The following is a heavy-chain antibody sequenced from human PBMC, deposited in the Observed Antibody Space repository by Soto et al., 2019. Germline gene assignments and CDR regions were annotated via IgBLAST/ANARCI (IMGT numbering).Heavy chain of an antibody. J-gene: IGHJ4*02. CDR3: ARDQTDSGGYSDS. D-gene: IGHD3-22*01. Sequence: HPGGSLRLSCEVSGFNFSSYGIHWVRQAPGKGLEWVAIIWNDGSNEYYADSVKGRFTISRDNSKNTVYLQVSKLRAEDTAVYFCARDQTDSGGYSDSWGQGTLVPVSS. V-gene: IGHV3-33*01. CDR1: GFNFSSYG. CDR2: IWNDGSNE.